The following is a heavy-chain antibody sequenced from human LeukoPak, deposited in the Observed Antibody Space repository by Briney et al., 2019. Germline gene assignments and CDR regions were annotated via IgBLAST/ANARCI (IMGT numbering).Heavy chain of an antibody. CDR3: ARGNLLWLHAFDI. D-gene: IGHD3-10*01. CDR2: MNPNSGNT. V-gene: IGHV1-8*01. Sequence: GASVKVSCKASGYTFTSYDINWVRQATGHGLEWMGWMNPNSGNTGYAQKFQGRVTMTRNTSISTAYMELSSLRSEDTAVYYCARGNLLWLHAFDIWGQGTMVTVSS. CDR1: GYTFTSYD. J-gene: IGHJ3*02.